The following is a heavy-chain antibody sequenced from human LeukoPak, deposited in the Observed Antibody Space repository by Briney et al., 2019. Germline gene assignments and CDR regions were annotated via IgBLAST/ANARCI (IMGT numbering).Heavy chain of an antibody. CDR2: IKSKTDGGTT. V-gene: IGHV3-15*01. J-gene: IGHJ6*02. CDR3: TTGVDYALQEWIGTCGMDV. CDR1: GFTFSNAW. D-gene: IGHD3-16*01. Sequence: PGGSLRLSCAASGFTFSNAWMSWVRQAPGKGLEWVGRIKSKTDGGTTDYAAPVKGRFTISRDDSKNTLYLQMNSLKTEDTAVYYCTTGVDYALQEWIGTCGMDVWGQGTTVTVSS.